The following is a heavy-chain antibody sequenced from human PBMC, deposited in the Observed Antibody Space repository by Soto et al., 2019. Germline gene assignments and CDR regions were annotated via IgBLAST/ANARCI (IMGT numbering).Heavy chain of an antibody. J-gene: IGHJ4*02. CDR1: GYTFTSYD. CDR2: MSPNSGNT. CDR3: ARVPRSLVAARSREKYYYDY. Sequence: GASVKVSCKASGYTFTSYDINWVRQATGQGLEWMGWMSPNSGNTGYAQKFQGRVTMTRNTSISTAYMELSSLRSEDTAVYYCARVPRSLVAARSREKYYYDYWGQGTLVTVSS. V-gene: IGHV1-8*01. D-gene: IGHD2-15*01.